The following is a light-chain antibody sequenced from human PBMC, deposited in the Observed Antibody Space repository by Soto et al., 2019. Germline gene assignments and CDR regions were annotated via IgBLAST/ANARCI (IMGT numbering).Light chain of an antibody. Sequence: EIVLTQSPGTLSLSPGERATLSCRASQSVSNNYLAWYQQKPGQPPRLLIYGASSRATGIPDRFSGSGSGTDFTLTISRLEPEDFAVYYCQQYGNSPWTFGQGTKVDI. J-gene: IGKJ1*01. CDR1: QSVSNNY. CDR2: GAS. V-gene: IGKV3-20*01. CDR3: QQYGNSPWT.